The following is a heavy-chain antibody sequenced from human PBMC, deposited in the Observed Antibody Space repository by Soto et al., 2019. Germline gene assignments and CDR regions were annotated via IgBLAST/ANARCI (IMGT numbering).Heavy chain of an antibody. CDR1: GGTFSSYA. V-gene: IGHV1-69*01. CDR3: AGGPRGSSWYEPDY. Sequence: QVQLVQSGAEVKKPGSSVKVSCKASGGTFSSYAISWVRQAPGQGLEWMGGIIPIFGTANYAQKFQGRVTITADESTSTAYIELSSLRSEDTAVYYCAGGPRGSSWYEPDYWGQDTLVTVSS. CDR2: IIPIFGTA. J-gene: IGHJ4*02. D-gene: IGHD6-13*01.